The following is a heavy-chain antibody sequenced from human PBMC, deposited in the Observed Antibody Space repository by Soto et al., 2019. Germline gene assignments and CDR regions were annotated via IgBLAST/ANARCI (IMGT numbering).Heavy chain of an antibody. D-gene: IGHD3-10*01. J-gene: IGHJ4*02. CDR3: ALGGYGSDHSYFDY. Sequence: PGGSLRLSCAASGFTFSSYAMSWVRQAPGKGLEWVSAISGSGGSTYYADSVKGRFTISRDNSKNTLYLQMNSLRAEDTAVYYCALGGYGSDHSYFDYWGQGTLVTVSS. CDR2: ISGSGGST. V-gene: IGHV3-23*01. CDR1: GFTFSSYA.